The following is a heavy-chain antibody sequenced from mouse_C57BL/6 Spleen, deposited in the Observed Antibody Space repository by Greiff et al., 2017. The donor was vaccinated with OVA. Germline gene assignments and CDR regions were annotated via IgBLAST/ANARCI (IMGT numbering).Heavy chain of an antibody. Sequence: VKLMESGAELARPGASVKLSCKASGYTFTSYGISWVKQRTGQGLEWIGEIYPRSGNTYYNEKFKGKATLTADKSSRPAYMELRSLTSEDSAVSFRARGPPGYYAMDYWGQGTSVTVSS. J-gene: IGHJ4*01. CDR3: ARGPPGYYAMDY. CDR2: IYPRSGNT. CDR1: GYTFTSYG. V-gene: IGHV1-81*01.